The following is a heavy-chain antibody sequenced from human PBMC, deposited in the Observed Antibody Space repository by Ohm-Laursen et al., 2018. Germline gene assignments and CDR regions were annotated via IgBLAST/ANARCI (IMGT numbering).Heavy chain of an antibody. J-gene: IGHJ4*02. D-gene: IGHD3-9*01. CDR2: IWYDGSNK. CDR3: ARPPHHYDILTGYYY. Sequence: RSLRLSCAASGFTFSSYGMHWVRQAPGKGLEWVAVIWYDGSNKYYADSVKGRFTISRDNSKNTLYLQMNSLRAEDTAVYYCARPPHHYDILTGYYYWGQGTLVTVSS. V-gene: IGHV3-33*01. CDR1: GFTFSSYG.